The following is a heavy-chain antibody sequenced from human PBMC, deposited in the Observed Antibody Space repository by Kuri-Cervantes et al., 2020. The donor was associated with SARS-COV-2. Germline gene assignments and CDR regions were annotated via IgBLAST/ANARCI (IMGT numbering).Heavy chain of an antibody. J-gene: IGHJ3*01. CDR1: GDTVSSYS. Sequence: SVKVSCKAIGDTVSSYSISWVRQAPGQGLEWMGGIIPLFGTTGSAQTFRGRITITAEKSTNTAYMELSSLTSEDTAMYFCARDRVGRENAFDVWGLGTMVTVSS. CDR2: IIPLFGTT. D-gene: IGHD5-24*01. CDR3: ARDRVGRENAFDV. V-gene: IGHV1-69*06.